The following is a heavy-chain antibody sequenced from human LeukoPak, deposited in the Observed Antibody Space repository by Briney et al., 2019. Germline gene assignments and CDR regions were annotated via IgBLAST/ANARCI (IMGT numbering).Heavy chain of an antibody. CDR2: INHSRGT. J-gene: IGHJ4*02. V-gene: IGHV4-34*01. CDR1: GGLKTPYH. Sequence: SETLSLTCSVYGGLKTPYHWRWTPDPPGKGLEWIGEINHSRGTKYNPSLESRVTILLDASKNEFSLNLNSVTAADTAVYYCAREDYYFDSWGQGTLVTVSS. CDR3: AREDYYFDS.